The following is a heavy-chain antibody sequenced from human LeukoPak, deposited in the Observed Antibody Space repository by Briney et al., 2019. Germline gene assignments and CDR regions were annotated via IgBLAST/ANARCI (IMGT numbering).Heavy chain of an antibody. CDR1: GFTFDDYG. V-gene: IGHV3-20*04. CDR2: INWNGGST. CDR3: ARDIEDIVVVPAAYYYYYYMDV. D-gene: IGHD2-2*01. J-gene: IGHJ6*03. Sequence: GGSLRLSCAASGFTFDDYGMSWVRQAPGKELEWVSGINWNGGSTGYADSVKGRFTISRDNAKNSLYLQMNSLRAEDTALYYCARDIEDIVVVPAAYYYYYYMDVWGKGTTVTVSS.